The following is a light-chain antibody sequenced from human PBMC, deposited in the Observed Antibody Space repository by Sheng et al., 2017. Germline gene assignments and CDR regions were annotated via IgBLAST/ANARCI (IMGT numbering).Light chain of an antibody. Sequence: EIVLTQSPATLSLSPGERATLSCRASESVDGYLAWFQQKPGQAPRLLIYDASKRATGIPARFSGSGSGTDFTLTINNVEPEDFAVYYCQQRANWPRTFGPGTRVDV. J-gene: IGKJ3*01. CDR3: QQRANWPRT. CDR2: DAS. V-gene: IGKV3-11*01. CDR1: ESVDGY.